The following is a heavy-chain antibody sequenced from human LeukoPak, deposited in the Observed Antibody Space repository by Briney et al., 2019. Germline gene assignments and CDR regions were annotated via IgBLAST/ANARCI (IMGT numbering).Heavy chain of an antibody. J-gene: IGHJ5*02. CDR3: ASIDFHNWFDP. D-gene: IGHD3-3*01. V-gene: IGHV4-34*01. CDR2: INHSGST. Sequence: PSETLSLTCTVYGGSFSGYYWSWIRQPPGKGLEWIGEINHSGSTNYNPSLKSRVTISVDTSKNQFSLKLSSVTAADTAVYYCASIDFHNWFDPWGQGTLVTVSS. CDR1: GGSFSGYY.